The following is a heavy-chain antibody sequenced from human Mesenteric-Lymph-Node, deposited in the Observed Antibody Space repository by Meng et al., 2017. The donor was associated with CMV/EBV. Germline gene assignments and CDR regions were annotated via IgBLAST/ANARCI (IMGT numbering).Heavy chain of an antibody. CDR2: IIGSGAGA. CDR3: AKAPPEVKIYYYYDMDV. J-gene: IGHJ6*02. Sequence: GGSLRLSCAASGFIFSGYAMSWVRQAPGQGLQWVSTIIGSGAGAYYADSVKGRFTISRDNSKNTLYLQMNSLRVDDTAMYYCAKAPPEVKIYYYYDMDVWGQGTTVTVSS. CDR1: GFIFSGYA. V-gene: IGHV3-23*01.